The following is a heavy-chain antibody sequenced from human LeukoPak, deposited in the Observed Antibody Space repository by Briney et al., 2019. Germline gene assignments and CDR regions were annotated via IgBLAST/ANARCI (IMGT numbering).Heavy chain of an antibody. CDR1: GVTFSSYA. J-gene: IGHJ3*02. CDR3: ARAKMFYYEGGTYYHAFDI. Sequence: GGSLRLSCAASGVTFSSYAMHRVRQAPGKGLEWVAVISYDGSNKYYADSVKGRFTISRDNSKNTLYLQMNSLRAEDTAVYYCARAKMFYYEGGTYYHAFDIWGQRTMVTVSS. V-gene: IGHV3-30-3*01. D-gene: IGHD3-22*01. CDR2: ISYDGSNK.